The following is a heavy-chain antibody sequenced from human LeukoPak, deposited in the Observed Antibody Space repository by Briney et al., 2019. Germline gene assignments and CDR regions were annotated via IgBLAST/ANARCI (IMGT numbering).Heavy chain of an antibody. Sequence: GSLRLSCTASGFTFADHPMTWFRQAPGKGLEWVGFIRGKHYDGTTEYAASVKGRFTISRDDSKSVAYLQMNSLKTEDTAVYYCTRGNWNPGYWGQGTLVTVSS. J-gene: IGHJ4*02. CDR3: TRGNWNPGY. V-gene: IGHV3-49*03. D-gene: IGHD1-20*01. CDR1: GFTFADHP. CDR2: IRGKHYDGTT.